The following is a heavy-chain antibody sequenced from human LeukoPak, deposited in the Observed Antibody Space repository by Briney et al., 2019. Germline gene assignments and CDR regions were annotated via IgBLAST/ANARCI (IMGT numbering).Heavy chain of an antibody. CDR3: ARGYDSSGYYRKFDY. J-gene: IGHJ4*02. CDR2: ISSSSYI. D-gene: IGHD3-22*01. Sequence: GGSLRLSCAASGFTFSSHAMSWVRQAPGKGLEWVSSISSSSYIYYAGSVKGRFTISRDNAKNSLYLQMNSLRAEDTAVYYCARGYDSSGYYRKFDYWGQETLVTVSS. CDR1: GFTFSSHA. V-gene: IGHV3-21*01.